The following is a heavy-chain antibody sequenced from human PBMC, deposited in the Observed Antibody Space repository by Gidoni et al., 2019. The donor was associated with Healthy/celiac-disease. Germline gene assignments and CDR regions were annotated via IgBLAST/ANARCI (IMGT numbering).Heavy chain of an antibody. CDR3: ARDRGSYYFDY. V-gene: IGHV3-7*03. CDR2: IKQDGSEK. Sequence: FTFSSYWMSWVRQAPGKGLEWVANIKQDGSEKYYVDSVKGRFTISRDNAKNSLYLQMNSLRAEDTAVYYCARDRGSYYFDYWGQGTLVTVSS. D-gene: IGHD3-10*01. J-gene: IGHJ4*02. CDR1: FTFSSYW.